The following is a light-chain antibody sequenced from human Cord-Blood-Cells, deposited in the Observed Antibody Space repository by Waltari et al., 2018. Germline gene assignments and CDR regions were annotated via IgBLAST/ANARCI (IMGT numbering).Light chain of an antibody. J-gene: IGLJ1*01. V-gene: IGLV3-19*01. CDR1: SLRSYY. Sequence: SSELTQDPAVSVALGQTVRITCQGDSLRSYYASWYQQKPGQAPVLVIYGKNNRPSGIPGRCCGSSSGNTASLAITGAQAEGEADYYCNSRDSSGNHLRVFGTGTKVTVL. CDR3: NSRDSSGNHLRV. CDR2: GKN.